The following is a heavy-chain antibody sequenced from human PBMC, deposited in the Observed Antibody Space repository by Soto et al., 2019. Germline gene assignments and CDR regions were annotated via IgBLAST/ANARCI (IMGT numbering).Heavy chain of an antibody. CDR1: GFTFSSYS. V-gene: IGHV3-21*01. D-gene: IGHD2-2*01. Sequence: EVQLVESGGGLVKPGGSLRLSCAASGFTFSSYSMNWVRQAPGKGLEWVSSISSSSSYIYYADSVKGRFTISRDNAKNSPYLQMNSLSAEDTAVYYCARTYQKRTGGMDVWGQGTTVTVSS. CDR2: ISSSSSYI. J-gene: IGHJ6*02. CDR3: ARTYQKRTGGMDV.